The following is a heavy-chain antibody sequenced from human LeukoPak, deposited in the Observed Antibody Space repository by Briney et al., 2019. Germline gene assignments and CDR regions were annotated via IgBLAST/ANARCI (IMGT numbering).Heavy chain of an antibody. D-gene: IGHD3-22*01. Sequence: PSETLSLTCTVSGGSISSYYWSWIRQPPGKGLEWVTTISGGGDKQYADHVKGRFTVSRDDSKNTLYLQMNSLRAEDTALYYCAKDVNSSGYYLGFDYWGQGTLVTVSS. J-gene: IGHJ4*02. V-gene: IGHV3-23*01. CDR2: ISGGGDK. CDR3: AKDVNSSGYYLGFDY. CDR1: GGSISSYY.